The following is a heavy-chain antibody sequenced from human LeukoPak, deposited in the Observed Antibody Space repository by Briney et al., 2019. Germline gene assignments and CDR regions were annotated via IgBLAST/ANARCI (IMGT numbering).Heavy chain of an antibody. Sequence: SETLSLTCTVSGGSISTYYWSWIRQPPGKGLEWIGYIYYTGSTNYNPSLKSRVTISVDTSKNQFSLKLSSVTAADTAVYYCARDLGSSSGRGYWGPGTLVTVSS. J-gene: IGHJ4*02. V-gene: IGHV4-59*01. D-gene: IGHD6-6*01. CDR2: IYYTGST. CDR3: ARDLGSSSGRGY. CDR1: GGSISTYY.